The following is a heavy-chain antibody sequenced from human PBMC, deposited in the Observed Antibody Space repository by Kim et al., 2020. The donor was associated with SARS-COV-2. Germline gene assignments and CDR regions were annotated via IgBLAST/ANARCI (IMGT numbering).Heavy chain of an antibody. CDR2: PLFGTA. CDR3: ARPTYP. Sequence: PLFGTANYAQRFQGRVTITADESTSTAYMELSSLRSEDTAVYYCARPTYPWGQGTLVTVSS. J-gene: IGHJ5*02. V-gene: IGHV1-69*01.